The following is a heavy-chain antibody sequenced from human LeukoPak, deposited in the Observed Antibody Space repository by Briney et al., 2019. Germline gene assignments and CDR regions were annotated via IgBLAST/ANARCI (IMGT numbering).Heavy chain of an antibody. V-gene: IGHV3-21*01. Sequence: PGGSLRLSCAASGFTFSSYGMNWVRQAPGKGLEWVSSISGTSAYIYYADSVRGRFTISRDNAKNSLYLQMNSLRAEDTAVYFCARKLTGSFDIWGQGTMVTVPS. D-gene: IGHD7-27*01. CDR3: ARKLTGSFDI. J-gene: IGHJ3*02. CDR1: GFTFSSYG. CDR2: ISGTSAYI.